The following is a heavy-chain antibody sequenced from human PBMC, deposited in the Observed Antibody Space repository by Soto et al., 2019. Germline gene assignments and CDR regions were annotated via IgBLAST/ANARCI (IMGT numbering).Heavy chain of an antibody. CDR1: GGSISSYY. V-gene: IGHV4-59*08. Sequence: SETLSLTCTVSGGSISSYYWSWIRQPPGKGLEWIGYIYYSGSTYYNPSLKSRVTISVDTSKNQFSLKLSSVTAADTAVYYCARHRATITRYYYYYYYMDVWGKGTTVTVSS. D-gene: IGHD5-12*01. CDR2: IYYSGST. CDR3: ARHRATITRYYYYYYYMDV. J-gene: IGHJ6*03.